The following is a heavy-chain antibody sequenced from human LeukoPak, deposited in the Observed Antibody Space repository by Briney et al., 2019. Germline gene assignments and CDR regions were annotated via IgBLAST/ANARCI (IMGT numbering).Heavy chain of an antibody. CDR1: GGSFSGYY. D-gene: IGHD3-22*01. Sequence: PETLSLTCAVYGGSFSGYYWSWIRQPPGKGLEWIGEINHSGSTNYNPSLKSRVTISVDTSKNQFSLKLSSVTAADTAVYYCARGHTAYDSSGYYPWGYWGQGTLVTVSS. J-gene: IGHJ4*02. CDR2: INHSGST. V-gene: IGHV4-34*01. CDR3: ARGHTAYDSSGYYPWGY.